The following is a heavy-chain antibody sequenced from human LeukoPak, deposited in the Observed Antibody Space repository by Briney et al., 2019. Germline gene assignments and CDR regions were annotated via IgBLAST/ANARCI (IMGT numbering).Heavy chain of an antibody. CDR2: IYYSGST. J-gene: IGHJ4*02. D-gene: IGHD3-3*01. CDR3: ARARGDFWSGYFFDY. Sequence: SETLSLTCTVSGGSIRSYYWSWIRQPPGKGLEWIGYIYYSGSTNYNPSLKSRVTISVDTSKNQFSLKLSSVTAADTAVYYCARARGDFWSGYFFDYWGQGTLVTVSS. CDR1: GGSIRSYY. V-gene: IGHV4-59*01.